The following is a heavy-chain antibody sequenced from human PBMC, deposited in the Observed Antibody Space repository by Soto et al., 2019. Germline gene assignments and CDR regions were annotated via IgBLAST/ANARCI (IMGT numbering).Heavy chain of an antibody. V-gene: IGHV1-69*13. D-gene: IGHD6-13*01. CDR2: IIPIFGTA. J-gene: IGHJ5*02. Sequence: SVKVSCKASGGTYGSYAISWVRQDTGQGLEWMGGIIPIFGTANYAQKFQGRVTITADESTSTAYMELSSLRSEDTAVYYCAREEARSSWYNPHNWFDPWGQGTLVTVSS. CDR3: AREEARSSWYNPHNWFDP. CDR1: GGTYGSYA.